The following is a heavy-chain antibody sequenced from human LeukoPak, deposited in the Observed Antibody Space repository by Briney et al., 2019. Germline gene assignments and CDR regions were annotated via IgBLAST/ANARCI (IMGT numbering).Heavy chain of an antibody. D-gene: IGHD2-2*01. CDR2: ISWNSGSI. CDR1: GFTFDDYA. J-gene: IGHJ4*02. CDR3: AKDNCSSTSCQRPPSD. V-gene: IGHV3-9*01. Sequence: PGGSLRLSCAASGFTFDDYAMHWVRQAPGKGLEWVSGISWNSGSIGYADSVKGRFTISRDNAKNSLYLQMNSLRAEDTALYYCAKDNCSSTSCQRPPSDWGQGTLVTVSS.